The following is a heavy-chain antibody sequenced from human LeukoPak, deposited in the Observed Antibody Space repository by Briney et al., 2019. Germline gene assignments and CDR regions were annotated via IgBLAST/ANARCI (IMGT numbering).Heavy chain of an antibody. J-gene: IGHJ4*02. V-gene: IGHV3-7*01. Sequence: GGSLRLPCAASGFTFSTYWMTWVRQAPGKGLEWVANIKPDGSDKYYVDSVKGRFAISRDNAKNSLYLQMNSLRGEDTAIYYCATYLRSGPIDCWGRGTLVTVSS. CDR2: IKPDGSDK. D-gene: IGHD4-17*01. CDR3: ATYLRSGPIDC. CDR1: GFTFSTYW.